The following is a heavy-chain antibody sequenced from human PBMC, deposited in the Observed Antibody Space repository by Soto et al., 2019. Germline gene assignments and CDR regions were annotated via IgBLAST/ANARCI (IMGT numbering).Heavy chain of an antibody. J-gene: IGHJ4*02. CDR2: VYSSGST. CDR3: ARGTTGTSIIGFDY. D-gene: IGHD1-1*01. V-gene: IGHV4-59*01. CDR1: GGSLSRYY. Sequence: PSETLSLTCTVLGGSLSRYYWNWFRQPPGKGLEWIGYVYSSGSTSYNPSLKSRVTISIDASKNQFSLKVTSLTAADTAVYYCARGTTGTSIIGFDYWGQGALVTVSS.